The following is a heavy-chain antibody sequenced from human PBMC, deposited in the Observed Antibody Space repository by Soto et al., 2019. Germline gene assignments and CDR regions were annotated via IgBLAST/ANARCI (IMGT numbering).Heavy chain of an antibody. J-gene: IGHJ4*02. Sequence: ASVKVSCKASGYTFTNYGISWVGQAPGQGLEWMGWISAYNGNTNYAQNLQGRVTMTTDTSTSTAYMELRSLRSDDTAVYYCARLDVLRFLEWFIWGQGTLVTVSS. CDR2: ISAYNGNT. V-gene: IGHV1-18*04. CDR1: GYTFTNYG. D-gene: IGHD3-3*01. CDR3: ARLDVLRFLEWFI.